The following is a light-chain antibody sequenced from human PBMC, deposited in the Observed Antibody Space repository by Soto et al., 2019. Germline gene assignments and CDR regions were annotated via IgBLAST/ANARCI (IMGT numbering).Light chain of an antibody. CDR3: QQSYSTPRT. Sequence: DLQMTQSPSSLSASVADRVTITCRASQSTSSYLNWYQQKPGKAPKLLIYAASRLQSGVPSRFSGSGSGTDFTLTISSLQPEDFATYYCQQSYSTPRTFGQGTKVEIK. CDR1: QSTSSY. V-gene: IGKV1-39*01. J-gene: IGKJ1*01. CDR2: AAS.